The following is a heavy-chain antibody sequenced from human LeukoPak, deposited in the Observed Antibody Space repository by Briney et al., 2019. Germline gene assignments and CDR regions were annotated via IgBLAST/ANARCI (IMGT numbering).Heavy chain of an antibody. V-gene: IGHV3-20*04. CDR2: INWNGGST. CDR3: ARGRSYSNYVPLDY. CDR1: GFTFDDYG. D-gene: IGHD4-11*01. Sequence: PGGSLRLSCAASGFTFDDYGMSWVRHAPGKGLEWVSGINWNGGSTVYADSVKGRFTISRDNAKNSLYLQMNSLRAEDTALYYCARGRSYSNYVPLDYWGQGTLVTVSS. J-gene: IGHJ4*02.